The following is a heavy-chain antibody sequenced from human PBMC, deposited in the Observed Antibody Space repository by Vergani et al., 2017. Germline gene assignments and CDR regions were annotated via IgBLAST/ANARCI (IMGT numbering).Heavy chain of an antibody. CDR1: GFTFSSYG. CDR2: ISYDGSNK. Sequence: QVQLVESGGGVVQPGRSLRLSCAASGFTFSSYGMHWVRQAPGKGLEWVAVISYDGSNKYYADSVKGRFTISRDNSKNTLYLQRNSLRAEDTAVYYCAKAGGYCSGGSCYSDYWGQGTLVTVSS. D-gene: IGHD2-15*01. V-gene: IGHV3-30*18. J-gene: IGHJ4*02. CDR3: AKAGGYCSGGSCYSDY.